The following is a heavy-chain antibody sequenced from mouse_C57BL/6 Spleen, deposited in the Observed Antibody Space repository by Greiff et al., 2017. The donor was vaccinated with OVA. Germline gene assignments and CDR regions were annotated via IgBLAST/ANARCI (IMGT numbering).Heavy chain of an antibody. J-gene: IGHJ1*03. V-gene: IGHV1-18*01. CDR2: INPNNGGT. CDR3: ARSDHDGLLKPSDV. D-gene: IGHD2-3*01. Sequence: EVQLQESGPELVKPGASVKIPCKASGYTFTDYNMDWVKQSHGKSLEWIGDINPNNGGTIYNQKFKGKATLTVDKSSSTAYMELRSLTSEDTAVYYCARSDHDGLLKPSDVWGTGTTVTVSS. CDR1: GYTFTDYN.